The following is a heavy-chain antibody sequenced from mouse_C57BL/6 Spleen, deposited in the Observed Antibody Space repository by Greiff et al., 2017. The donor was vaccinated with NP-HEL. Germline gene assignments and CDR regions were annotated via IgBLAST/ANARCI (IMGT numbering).Heavy chain of an antibody. Sequence: EVKLMESGGGLVKPGGSLKLSCAASGFTFSSYAMSWVRQTPEKRLEWVATISDGGSYTYYPDNVKGRFTISRDNAKNNLYLQMSHLKSEDTAMYYCAREVRYFDVWGTGTTVTVSS. CDR1: GFTFSSYA. CDR2: ISDGGSYT. CDR3: AREVRYFDV. V-gene: IGHV5-4*01. J-gene: IGHJ1*03.